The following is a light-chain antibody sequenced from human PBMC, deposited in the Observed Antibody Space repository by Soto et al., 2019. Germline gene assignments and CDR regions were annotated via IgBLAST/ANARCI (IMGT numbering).Light chain of an antibody. CDR1: SSDVGGYNY. V-gene: IGLV2-8*01. Sequence: QSVLTQPPSASGSPGQSVTISCTGTSSDVGGYNYVSWYQQHPGKAPKLMIYEVSQRPSGVPDRFSGSKSGNTASLTVSGLQAEDEADYYCSSYVVSKNLVFGGGTKLTVL. J-gene: IGLJ3*02. CDR2: EVS. CDR3: SSYVVSKNLV.